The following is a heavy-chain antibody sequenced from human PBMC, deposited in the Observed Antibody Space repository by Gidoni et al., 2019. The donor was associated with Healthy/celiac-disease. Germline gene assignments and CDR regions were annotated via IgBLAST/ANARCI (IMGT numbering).Heavy chain of an antibody. CDR1: GGNLSSYA. V-gene: IGHV1-69*01. CDR3: ASNSEQQLVYFDY. J-gene: IGHJ4*02. Sequence: QVQLVQSGAEVKKPGSSVNVSCQAVGGNLSSYAISWVRQAPGHGLEGVGGVTPIFGTANYAQKFQGRVTITADESTSTAYMELSSLRSEDTAVYYCASNSEQQLVYFDYWGQGTLVTVSS. CDR2: VTPIFGTA. D-gene: IGHD6-13*01.